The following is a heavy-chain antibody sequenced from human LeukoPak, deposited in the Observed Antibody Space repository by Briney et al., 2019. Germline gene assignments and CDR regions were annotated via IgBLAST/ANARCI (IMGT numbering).Heavy chain of an antibody. V-gene: IGHV3-21*01. D-gene: IGHD3-22*01. CDR3: ARGLGTTVTNEYYYDSSGYYDGGLDY. J-gene: IGHJ4*02. CDR1: GFTFSSYT. CDR2: ISGRSTYI. Sequence: GGSLRLSCSASGFTFSSYTMNWVRQAPGKGLEWVSSISGRSTYIFYADSVKGRFTISRDNAKNSLSLQTNSLRAEDTAVYYRARGLGTTVTNEYYYDSSGYYDGGLDYWGQGTLVTVSS.